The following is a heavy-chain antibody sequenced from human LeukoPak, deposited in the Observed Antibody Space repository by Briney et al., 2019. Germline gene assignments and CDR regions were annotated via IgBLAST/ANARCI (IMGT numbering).Heavy chain of an antibody. CDR2: IYWNDDK. CDR1: GFSLSTSGVG. J-gene: IGHJ4*02. D-gene: IGHD3-3*01. Sequence: SGPTLVNPTQTLTLTCTFSGFSLSTSGVGVGWIRQPPGKALEWLALIYWNDDKRYSPSLKSRLTITKDTSKNQVVLTMTNMDPVDTATYYCAHRLSYYDFWSGYSEGWYFDYWGQGTLVTVSS. CDR3: AHRLSYYDFWSGYSEGWYFDY. V-gene: IGHV2-5*01.